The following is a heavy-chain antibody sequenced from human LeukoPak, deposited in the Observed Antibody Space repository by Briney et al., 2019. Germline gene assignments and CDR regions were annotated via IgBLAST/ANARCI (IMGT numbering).Heavy chain of an antibody. J-gene: IGHJ4*02. D-gene: IGHD3-22*01. CDR1: GFTFSSYS. Sequence: GGSLRLSCAASGFTFSSYSMNWVRQAPGKGLEWVSSISSSSSYIYYADSVKGRFTISRDNAKNSLYLQMNSLRAEDTAVYYCARASYSSGYLGEENYFDYWGQGTLVTVSS. CDR3: ARASYSSGYLGEENYFDY. V-gene: IGHV3-21*01. CDR2: ISSSSSYI.